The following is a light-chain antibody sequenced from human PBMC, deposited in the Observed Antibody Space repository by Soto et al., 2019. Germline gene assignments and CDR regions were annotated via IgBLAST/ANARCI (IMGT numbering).Light chain of an antibody. Sequence: DIVMTQSPDSLAVSLGERATINCKSSRNVLYSSNNKNYLAWYQQKPGQPPKLLIYWASTRESGVPDRFSGSGSGTDVTLTISSLQAEDVAVYYCQQYHILPWTFGQGTKVEIK. CDR1: RNVLYSSNNKNY. CDR3: QQYHILPWT. V-gene: IGKV4-1*01. CDR2: WAS. J-gene: IGKJ1*01.